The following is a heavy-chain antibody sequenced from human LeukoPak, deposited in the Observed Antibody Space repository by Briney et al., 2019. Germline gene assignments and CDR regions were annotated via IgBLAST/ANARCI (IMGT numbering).Heavy chain of an antibody. J-gene: IGHJ4*02. CDR1: GFTFSSSW. CDR2: IKTDGSTT. V-gene: IGHV3-74*01. CDR3: ARGNQQLPRSTPDY. D-gene: IGHD2-2*01. Sequence: PGGSLRLSCAVSGFTFSSSWMHWVRQAPGKGLVWVSHIKTDGSTTAYADSVKGRFTIPRDNAKNTPYLQTNSLRAEDTGVYYCARGNQQLPRSTPDYWGQGTLVTVSS.